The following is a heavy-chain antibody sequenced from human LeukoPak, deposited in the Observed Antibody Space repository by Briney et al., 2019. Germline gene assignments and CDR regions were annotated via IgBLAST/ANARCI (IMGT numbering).Heavy chain of an antibody. J-gene: IGHJ6*02. Sequence: ASVKVSCNASGYNFIIYYMHLVRHPPGQGLEWMGIINPSGDSTSYAQKFQDRVTMTRATSTNTVYKELSSLKSEDTAAYYCAREDVVLVDAVGYYYYGMDVWGQGTTVTVSS. CDR3: AREDVVLVDAVGYYYYGMDV. CDR2: INPSGDST. D-gene: IGHD2-8*01. CDR1: GYNFIIYY. V-gene: IGHV1-46*01.